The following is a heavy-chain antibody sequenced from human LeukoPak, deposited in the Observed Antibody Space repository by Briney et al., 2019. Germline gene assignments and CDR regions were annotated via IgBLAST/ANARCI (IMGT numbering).Heavy chain of an antibody. CDR2: INHSGST. CDR1: GGSFSGYY. CDR3: ARDVDPLFDY. J-gene: IGHJ4*02. V-gene: IGHV4-34*01. D-gene: IGHD3-10*02. Sequence: SETLSLTCAVYGGSFSGYYWSWIRQPPGKGLEWIGEINHSGSTNYNPSLKSRVTISVDTSKNQFSLKLSSVTAADTAVYYCARDVDPLFDYWGQGTLVTVSS.